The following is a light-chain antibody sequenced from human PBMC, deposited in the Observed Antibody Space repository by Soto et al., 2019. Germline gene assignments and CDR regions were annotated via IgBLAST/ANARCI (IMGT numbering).Light chain of an antibody. CDR3: HQRQSWPRT. V-gene: IGKV3-11*01. CDR1: QYINTS. Sequence: EIVLRQSPATLSSFPGDRVTLSCRASQYINTSLAWYQHRPGQSPRLPIYQTSLRAAGIPARFSASGSGTDFTLTISDVQPEDFALYYCHQRQSWPRTFGQGTKVDIK. J-gene: IGKJ1*01. CDR2: QTS.